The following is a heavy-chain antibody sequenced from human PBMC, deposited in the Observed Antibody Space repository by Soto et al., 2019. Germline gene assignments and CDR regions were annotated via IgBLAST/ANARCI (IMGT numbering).Heavy chain of an antibody. D-gene: IGHD3-9*01. Sequence: QLPLQESGPGLVKPSETLSLTCSVSGDSINSDKYYWGWIRQPPGKGLEWIGSIYYRGNTYYNPSLKTRVTISLDKSKSQFSLKLNSVTAADSAVYFCARLEGLATISYYFDYWGQGTLVTVSS. J-gene: IGHJ4*02. V-gene: IGHV4-39*01. CDR2: IYYRGNT. CDR1: GDSINSDKYY. CDR3: ARLEGLATISYYFDY.